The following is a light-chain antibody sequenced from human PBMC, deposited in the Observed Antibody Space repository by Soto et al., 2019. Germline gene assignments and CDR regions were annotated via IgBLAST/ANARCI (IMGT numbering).Light chain of an antibody. CDR3: SAYTARSTLV. Sequence: QSALTQPASVSGSPGQSITISCTGTSSDVGGYDFVSWYQHHPGKVPKLMIFEVSKRPSGVSNRFSGSKSGNTASLTISGLQSEDEGDYYCSAYTARSTLVFGGGTKVTVL. CDR1: SSDVGGYDF. J-gene: IGLJ3*02. CDR2: EVS. V-gene: IGLV2-14*01.